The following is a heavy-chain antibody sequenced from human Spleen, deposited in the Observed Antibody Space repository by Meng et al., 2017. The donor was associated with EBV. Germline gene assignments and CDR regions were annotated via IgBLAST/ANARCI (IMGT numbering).Heavy chain of an antibody. CDR1: GYSFTNSG. Sequence: QGQLAQSGGEVKKPGASVKVSCKASGYSFTNSGISWVRQAPGQGLEWMGWISVYNGNTNYAQRLQGRVTMTTDTSTSTAYMELRSLRSDDTAVYYCARDKYDILTSYYYVQSFWGQGTLVTVSS. D-gene: IGHD3-9*01. V-gene: IGHV1-18*01. J-gene: IGHJ4*02. CDR2: ISVYNGNT. CDR3: ARDKYDILTSYYYVQSF.